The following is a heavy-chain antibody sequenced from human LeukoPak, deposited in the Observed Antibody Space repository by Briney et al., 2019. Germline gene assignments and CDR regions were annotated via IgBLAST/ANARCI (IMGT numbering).Heavy chain of an antibody. CDR2: TKYDESEK. D-gene: IGHD2-15*01. CDR1: GFTFSSSW. Sequence: PGGSLRLSCAASGFTFSSSWMSWLRQAPGKGLEWVANTKYDESEKFYVDSVKGRFTISRDNPRNTLYLQMNSLRDEDTAIYYCARASRYCTGGSCYRDAFDMWGQGTMVTVSS. V-gene: IGHV3-7*05. J-gene: IGHJ3*02. CDR3: ARASRYCTGGSCYRDAFDM.